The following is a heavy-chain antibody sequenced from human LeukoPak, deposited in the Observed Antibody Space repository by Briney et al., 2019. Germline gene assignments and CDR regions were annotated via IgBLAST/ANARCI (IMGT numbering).Heavy chain of an antibody. CDR3: AREPDSSGFNNWFDP. Sequence: ASVKVSCKASGYSFTSYGFSWVRQAPGQGLEWMGGIIPIFGTANYAQKFQGRVTITADESTSTAYMELSSLRSDDTAVYYCAREPDSSGFNNWFDPWGRGTLVTVSS. D-gene: IGHD6-19*01. J-gene: IGHJ5*02. V-gene: IGHV1-69*13. CDR2: IIPIFGTA. CDR1: GYSFTSYG.